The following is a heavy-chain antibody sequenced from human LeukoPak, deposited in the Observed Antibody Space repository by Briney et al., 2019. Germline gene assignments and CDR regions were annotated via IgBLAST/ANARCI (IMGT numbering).Heavy chain of an antibody. D-gene: IGHD1-1*01. CDR3: ARGGTTAAIDYYDY. CDR1: GYSFTSYG. CDR2: ISAYNDNT. V-gene: IGHV1-18*01. J-gene: IGHJ4*02. Sequence: SGKVSCKASGYSFTSYGISWLRQAPGPGHERIGWISAYNDNTKYEQKLHGRVNMTTDTPTSKAYMVMRSVTSVDTAVNYCARGGTTAAIDYYDYRGQGTLVTVSS.